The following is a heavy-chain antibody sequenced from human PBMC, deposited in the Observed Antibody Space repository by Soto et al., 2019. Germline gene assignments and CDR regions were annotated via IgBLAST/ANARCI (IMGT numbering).Heavy chain of an antibody. CDR1: GFTFSSYA. J-gene: IGHJ2*01. V-gene: IGHV3-23*01. CDR3: VKDDRILGRRYFDL. Sequence: EEQLLESGGGLIQPGGSLRLACAASGFTFSSYAMTWVRQAPGKGLEWVSSISFSDGGTYYADSVKGLLTISRDNSKNTLFLQLNSLRVEDTAVYYCVKDDRILGRRYFDLWGSGTLVTVSS. CDR2: ISFSDGGT. D-gene: IGHD3-3*01.